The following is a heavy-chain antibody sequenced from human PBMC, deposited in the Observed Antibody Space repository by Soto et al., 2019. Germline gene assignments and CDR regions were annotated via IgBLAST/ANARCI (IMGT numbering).Heavy chain of an antibody. Sequence: SVKVSCKASGGTFSSYAISWVRQAPGQGLEWMGGIIPIFGTANYAQKFQGRVTITADESTSTAYMELSSLRSEDTAAYYCAGELAVAASGYYGMDGWGQGTTVTVSS. CDR3: AGELAVAASGYYGMDG. CDR1: GGTFSSYA. D-gene: IGHD6-19*01. CDR2: IIPIFGTA. V-gene: IGHV1-69*13. J-gene: IGHJ6*02.